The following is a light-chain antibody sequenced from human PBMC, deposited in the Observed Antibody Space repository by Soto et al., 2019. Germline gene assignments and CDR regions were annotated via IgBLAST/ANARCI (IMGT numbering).Light chain of an antibody. V-gene: IGKV1-33*01. CDR2: DAS. CDR1: QDISNY. CDR3: QQYDNLPPLT. Sequence: DIQMTQSPSSLSASVGDIVTITCQASQDISNYLNWYQQKPGKAPKLLIYDASNLETGVPSRFSGSGSGTDFTFTISSPQPEDIATYYCQQYDNLPPLTFGGGTKVDIK. J-gene: IGKJ4*01.